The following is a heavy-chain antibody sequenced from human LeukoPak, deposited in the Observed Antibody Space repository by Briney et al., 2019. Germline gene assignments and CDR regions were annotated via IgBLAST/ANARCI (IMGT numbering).Heavy chain of an antibody. CDR2: ISAYSGNT. V-gene: IGHV1-18*01. J-gene: IGHJ6*02. CDR1: GYTFTSYG. D-gene: IGHD2-2*01. CDR3: AIRPAASNAYYYYGMDV. Sequence: ASVKVSCKASGYTFTSYGISWVRQAPGQGLEWMGWISAYSGNTNYAQKLQGRVTMTTDKSTSTAYMELRSLRSDDTAVYYCAIRPAASNAYYYYGMDVWGQGTTVTVSS.